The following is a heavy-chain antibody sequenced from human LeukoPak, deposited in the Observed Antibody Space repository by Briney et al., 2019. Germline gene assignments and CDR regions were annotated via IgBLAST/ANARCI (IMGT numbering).Heavy chain of an antibody. Sequence: ASVKVSCKASGYTFTSYYMHWVGQAPGQGREGMGVINPSGGRTSYAQKFQGRVTMTRDMSTSTVYMELSSLRSEDTAVYYCARGVGSCPLGAQTLYYYYYMDVWGKGTTVTVSS. CDR3: ARGVGSCPLGAQTLYYYYYMDV. CDR1: GYTFTSYY. D-gene: IGHD2-15*01. CDR2: INPSGGRT. J-gene: IGHJ6*03. V-gene: IGHV1-46*01.